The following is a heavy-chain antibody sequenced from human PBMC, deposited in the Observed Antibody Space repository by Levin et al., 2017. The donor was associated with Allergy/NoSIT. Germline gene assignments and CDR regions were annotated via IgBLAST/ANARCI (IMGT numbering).Heavy chain of an antibody. Sequence: ASVKVSCKASGFTFGNYGISWVRQAPGQGLEWMGWVSAYNGDTKYPQKLQGRVTMTTDTSTSTAYMELRSLTSDDTAVYYCAKDSAAGLMFFDNWGQGTLVTVSS. D-gene: IGHD6-13*01. J-gene: IGHJ4*02. CDR3: AKDSAAGLMFFDN. CDR2: VSAYNGDT. CDR1: GFTFGNYG. V-gene: IGHV1-18*01.